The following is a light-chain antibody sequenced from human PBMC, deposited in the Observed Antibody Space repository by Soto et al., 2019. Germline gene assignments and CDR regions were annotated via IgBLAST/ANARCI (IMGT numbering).Light chain of an antibody. CDR1: QSVSNY. J-gene: IGKJ5*01. Sequence: EMVFPQSPTTLSLSAGERSTLSCRASQSVSNYLAWYQQKPGQAPRLLIYDASNRATGIPARFSGSGSGTDFTLTISSLEPEDFAVYYCHLRSNWCLTFGQGTRLEIK. CDR2: DAS. V-gene: IGKV3-11*01. CDR3: HLRSNWCLT.